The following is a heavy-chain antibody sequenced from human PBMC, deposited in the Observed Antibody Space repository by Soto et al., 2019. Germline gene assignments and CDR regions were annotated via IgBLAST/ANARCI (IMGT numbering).Heavy chain of an antibody. V-gene: IGHV3-72*01. J-gene: IGHJ6*02. CDR3: TSGSGYSYGSSTYYGMDV. CDR2: TRNKANSYTT. D-gene: IGHD5-18*01. CDR1: GFTFSDHC. Sequence: EVQLVESGGGLVQPGGSLRLSCAASGFTFSDHCMDWVRQAPGKGLEWVGRTRNKANSYTTEYAASVKGRFTISRDDSKNSLYLQMNSLKTEDTAVYYWTSGSGYSYGSSTYYGMDVWGQGTTVTVSS.